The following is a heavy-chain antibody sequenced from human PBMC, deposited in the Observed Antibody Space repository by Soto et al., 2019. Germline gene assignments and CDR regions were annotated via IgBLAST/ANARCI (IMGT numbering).Heavy chain of an antibody. J-gene: IGHJ6*02. Sequence: EVQLVESGGGLVKPGGSLRLSGAASGFTFSSYSRNWVRQAPGKGLEWVSSISSSSSYIYYADSVKGRFTISRDNAKNSLYLQMNSLRAEDTAVYYCAREFRVTITIYYYYGMDVWGQGTTVTVSS. V-gene: IGHV3-21*01. CDR2: ISSSSSYI. D-gene: IGHD3-10*01. CDR1: GFTFSSYS. CDR3: AREFRVTITIYYYYGMDV.